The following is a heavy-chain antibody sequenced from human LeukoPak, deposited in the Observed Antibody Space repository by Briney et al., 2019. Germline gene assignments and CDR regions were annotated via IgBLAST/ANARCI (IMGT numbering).Heavy chain of an antibody. CDR1: GGSISSYY. CDR2: IYTSGST. J-gene: IGHJ4*02. CDR3: ARMYASSGYWTTYFDY. V-gene: IGHV4-4*07. D-gene: IGHD3-22*01. Sequence: SETLSLTCTVSGGSISSYYWSWIRQPAGKGLEWIGRIYTSGSTNYNPSLKSRDTMSVDTSKNQFSLKLSSVTAADTAVYYCARMYASSGYWTTYFDYWGQGTLVTVSS.